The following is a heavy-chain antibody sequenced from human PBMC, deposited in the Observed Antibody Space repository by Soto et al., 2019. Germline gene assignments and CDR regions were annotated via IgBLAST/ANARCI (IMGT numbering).Heavy chain of an antibody. J-gene: IGHJ6*02. V-gene: IGHV1-69*13. CDR3: ARDRVYCGGDCYSLYGMDV. Sequence: VASVKVSCKASGGTFSSYAISWVRQAPGQGXEWMGGIIPIFGTANYAQKFQGRVTITADESTSTAYMELSSLRSEDTAVYYCARDRVYCGGDCYSLYGMDVWGQGTTVTVSS. CDR1: GGTFSSYA. CDR2: IIPIFGTA. D-gene: IGHD2-21*02.